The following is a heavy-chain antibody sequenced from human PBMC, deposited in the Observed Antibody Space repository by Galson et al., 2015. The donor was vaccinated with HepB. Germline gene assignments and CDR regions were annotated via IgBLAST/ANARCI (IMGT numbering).Heavy chain of an antibody. Sequence: ETLSLTCAVYGGSFSEYYWSWIRQSPGKGLEWIGEINHSASTKYNPSLKSRVAISVATSKKQFSLKLSSVTAADTAVYYCARVYGDYFGSWYFDLWGRGTLVTVSS. D-gene: IGHD4-17*01. CDR3: ARVYGDYFGSWYFDL. CDR1: GGSFSEYY. J-gene: IGHJ2*01. CDR2: INHSAST. V-gene: IGHV4-34*01.